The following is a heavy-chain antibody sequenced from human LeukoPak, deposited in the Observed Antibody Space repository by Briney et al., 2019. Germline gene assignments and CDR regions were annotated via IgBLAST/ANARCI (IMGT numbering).Heavy chain of an antibody. D-gene: IGHD2-2*01. J-gene: IGHJ3*02. V-gene: IGHV4-61*02. CDR1: GYSISSGTYY. CDR3: ARFTGYCSGTSCYPNAFDI. CDR2: ISTSGST. Sequence: SQTLSLTCTVSGYSISSGTYYWTWIRQPAGKGLEWIGRISTSGSTNYNPSLKSRVTISLDTSKNQFSLKLSSVTAADTAVFYCARFTGYCSGTSCYPNAFDIWGQGTMVTVSS.